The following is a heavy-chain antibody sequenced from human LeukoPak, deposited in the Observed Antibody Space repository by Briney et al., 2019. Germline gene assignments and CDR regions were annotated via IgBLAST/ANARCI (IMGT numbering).Heavy chain of an antibody. V-gene: IGHV3-9*01. CDR3: AKDRTSYGYAFDI. CDR2: ISWNSGSI. Sequence: GGSLRLSCAAPGFTFDDYAMHWVRQAPGKGLEWVSGISWNSGSIGYADSVKGRFTISRDNAKNSLYLQMNSLRAEDTALYYCAKDRTSYGYAFDIWGQGTMVTVSS. D-gene: IGHD5-18*01. J-gene: IGHJ3*02. CDR1: GFTFDDYA.